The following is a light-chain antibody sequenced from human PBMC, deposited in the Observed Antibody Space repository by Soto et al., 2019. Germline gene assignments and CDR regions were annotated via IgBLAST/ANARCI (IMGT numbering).Light chain of an antibody. CDR2: EVS. J-gene: IGLJ1*01. CDR3: GSYTGSIYV. Sequence: QSALTQPASVSGSPGQSITISCTGTSSDVGGYKFVSWYQQHPGKAPKLMIYEVSNRPSGVSSRFSGSKSGNTASLTISGLQDEDEADYYCGSYTGSIYVFGTGTKLTVL. CDR1: SSDVGGYKF. V-gene: IGLV2-14*01.